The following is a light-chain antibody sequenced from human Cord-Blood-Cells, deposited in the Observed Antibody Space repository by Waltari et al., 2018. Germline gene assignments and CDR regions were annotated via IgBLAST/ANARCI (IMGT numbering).Light chain of an antibody. V-gene: IGKV1-39*01. J-gene: IGKJ5*01. Sequence: IHITHSPSSLSSSLLYIFTITFLSIHIIIIYLNWYHHKPLKSPKLLIYAASSLQSGVPSRFSGSGSRTDFTLTISSLQPEDFATYYCQQSYSTPRTFGQGTRLEIK. CDR1: HIIIIY. CDR3: QQSYSTPRT. CDR2: AAS.